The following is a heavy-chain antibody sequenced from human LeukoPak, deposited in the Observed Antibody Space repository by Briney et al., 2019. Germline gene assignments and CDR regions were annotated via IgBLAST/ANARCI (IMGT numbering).Heavy chain of an antibody. CDR3: ARDFWNFYDSSGYYRDFDS. V-gene: IGHV1-69*05. D-gene: IGHD3-22*01. J-gene: IGHJ5*01. CDR2: IIPLFGTT. CDR1: GGTFTTFS. Sequence: SVKVSCKASGGTFTTFSVNWVRQAPGQGLEWVGGIIPLFGTTNYAQKFQGRVTITTDEFTNTAYMELSGLRFDDTAVYYCARDFWNFYDSSGYYRDFDSWGQGTLVTVSS.